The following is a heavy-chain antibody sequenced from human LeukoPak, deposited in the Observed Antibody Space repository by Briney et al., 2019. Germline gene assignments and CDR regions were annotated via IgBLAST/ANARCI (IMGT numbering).Heavy chain of an antibody. V-gene: IGHV3-15*01. CDR3: TTENPTDF. Sequence: GGSLRLSCAASVFPFTNAWMRWVRQAPGKGREGVGRIKSKTDGGTTDYAAPVKGRFTISRDDSENTLYLQVNTVKIEDTAVYYCTTENPTDFWGQGTLVTVSS. CDR1: VFPFTNAW. J-gene: IGHJ4*02. CDR2: IKSKTDGGTT.